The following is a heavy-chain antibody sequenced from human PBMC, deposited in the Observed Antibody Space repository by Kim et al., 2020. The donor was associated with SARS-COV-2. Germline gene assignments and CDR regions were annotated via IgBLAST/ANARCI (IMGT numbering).Heavy chain of an antibody. CDR2: IRSKAYGGTT. Sequence: GGSLRLSCTASGFTFGDYAMSWFRQAPGKGLEWVGFIRSKAYGGTTEYAASVKGRFTISRDDSKSIAYLQMNSLKIEDTAVYYCTRDSHPVLLWFGELPFDPWGQGTLVTVSS. V-gene: IGHV3-49*03. CDR1: GFTFGDYA. D-gene: IGHD3-10*01. CDR3: TRDSHPVLLWFGELPFDP. J-gene: IGHJ5*02.